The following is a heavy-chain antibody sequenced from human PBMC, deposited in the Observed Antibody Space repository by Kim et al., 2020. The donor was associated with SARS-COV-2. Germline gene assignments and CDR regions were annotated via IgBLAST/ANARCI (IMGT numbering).Heavy chain of an antibody. CDR3: AREGKIVGATDY. CDR2: IYYSGST. D-gene: IGHD1-26*01. J-gene: IGHJ4*02. CDR1: GGSVSSGSYY. V-gene: IGHV4-61*01. Sequence: SETLSLTCTVSGGSVSSGSYYWSWIRQPPGKGLEWIGYIYYSGSTNYNPSLKSRVTISVDTSKNQFSLKLSSVTAPDTAVYYCAREGKIVGATDYWGQGTLVTVSS.